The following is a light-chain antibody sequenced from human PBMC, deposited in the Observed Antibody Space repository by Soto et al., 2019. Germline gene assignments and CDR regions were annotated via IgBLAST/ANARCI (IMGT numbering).Light chain of an antibody. CDR2: AAS. J-gene: IGKJ4*01. CDR3: LQHNSYPLH. Sequence: DIQMPPSPSSLSESVAARVTITCRPSHVIRNDLSWYQQKQGNAPKRMIYAASSMHSWITSRVSGSGSGTEFTLTISNLQPEYNATYYCLQHNSYPLHFGGGTKVDIK. V-gene: IGKV1-17*02. CDR1: HVIRND.